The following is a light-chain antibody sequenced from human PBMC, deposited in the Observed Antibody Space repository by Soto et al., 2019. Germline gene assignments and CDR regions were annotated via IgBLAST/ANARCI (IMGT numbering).Light chain of an antibody. V-gene: IGLV1-44*01. J-gene: IGLJ2*01. CDR3: AAWDDSLQGPV. CDR2: DTA. CDR1: SSNIGIDD. Sequence: QSVLTQTPSASGTPGQRVTMSCSGSSSNIGIDDEDWYRQLSGAAPQILIYDTAQRATGGPARCSGSRSGTSAALTLSGRQSDDEAEYHCAAWDDSLQGPVFGGGTKLTVL.